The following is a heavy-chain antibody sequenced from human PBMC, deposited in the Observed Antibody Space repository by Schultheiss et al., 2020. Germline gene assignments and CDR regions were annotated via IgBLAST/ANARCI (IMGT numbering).Heavy chain of an antibody. V-gene: IGHV4-59*01. J-gene: IGHJ4*02. CDR3: AKDHPPEYDYVWGSRYFDY. CDR2: IYYSGTT. Sequence: SETLSLTCTVSGDSIRSYYWSWIRQPPGKGLEWIGYIYYSGTTHYNSSLKSRVTISLDTSENQFSLRLSSVTAADTAVYYCAKDHPPEYDYVWGSRYFDYWGQGTLVTVSS. CDR1: GDSIRSYY. D-gene: IGHD3-16*01.